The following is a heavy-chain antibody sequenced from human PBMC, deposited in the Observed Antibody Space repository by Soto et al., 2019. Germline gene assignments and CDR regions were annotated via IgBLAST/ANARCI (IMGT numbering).Heavy chain of an antibody. Sequence: EVQLLESGGGLVQPGGSLRLSWAASGFTFSSYAMSWVRQAPGKGLEWVSAISGSGGSTYYADSVKGRFTISRDNSKNTLYLQMNSLRAEDTAVYYCAKDRGPEYSSSSVFDYWGQGTLVTVSS. CDR3: AKDRGPEYSSSSVFDY. D-gene: IGHD6-6*01. V-gene: IGHV3-23*01. J-gene: IGHJ4*02. CDR1: GFTFSSYA. CDR2: ISGSGGST.